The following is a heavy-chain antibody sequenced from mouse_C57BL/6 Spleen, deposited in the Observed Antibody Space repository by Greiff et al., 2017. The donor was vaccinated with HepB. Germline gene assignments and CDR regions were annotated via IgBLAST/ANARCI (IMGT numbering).Heavy chain of an antibody. CDR2: IDPEDGDT. Sequence: EVQLLQSGAELVKPGASVKLSCTASGFNFTDYSMPWVKQRTEQGLEWIGRIDPEDGDTKYAPTFPGKATITADTSSNTAYLQLSGLTSADTAVSYCARGGSYRYFDVWGKGTTVTVSS. V-gene: IGHV14-2*01. J-gene: IGHJ1*03. CDR1: GFNFTDYS. CDR3: ARGGSYRYFDV.